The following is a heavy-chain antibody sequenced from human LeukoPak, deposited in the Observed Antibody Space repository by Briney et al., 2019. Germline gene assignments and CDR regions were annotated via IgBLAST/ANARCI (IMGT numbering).Heavy chain of an antibody. CDR2: IYPGDSNT. CDR3: ARHGSSYYEPRYNWFDP. D-gene: IGHD3-16*01. Sequence: MRGESLKISCKASGYSFNNYWTVWVRQMPGKGLEWMGMIYPGDSNTRYSPSFEGQVTISADKSISTAYLQWSRLKASDTAMYYCARHGSSYYEPRYNWFDPWGQGTLVTVSS. V-gene: IGHV5-51*01. CDR1: GYSFNNYW. J-gene: IGHJ5*02.